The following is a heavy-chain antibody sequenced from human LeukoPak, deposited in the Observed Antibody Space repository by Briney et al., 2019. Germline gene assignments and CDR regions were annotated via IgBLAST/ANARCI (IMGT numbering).Heavy chain of an antibody. V-gene: IGHV3-13*01. CDR1: GFTFTNYG. J-gene: IGHJ4*02. Sequence: PGGSLRLSCAASGFTFTNYGMHWVRQAIGKGLEWVSGIGTAGDTYYPGSVKGRFTISRENAKNSMYLQMNSLRAGDTAVYYCAVGSYSYSPFDYWGQGTLVTVSS. D-gene: IGHD5-18*01. CDR2: IGTAGDT. CDR3: AVGSYSYSPFDY.